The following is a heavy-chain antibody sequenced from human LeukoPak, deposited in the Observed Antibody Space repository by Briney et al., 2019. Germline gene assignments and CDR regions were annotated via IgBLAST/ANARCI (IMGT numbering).Heavy chain of an antibody. V-gene: IGHV3-30*18. CDR1: GFTFSSYG. J-gene: IGHJ4*02. CDR3: AKVSGDSSGYYYFDY. D-gene: IGHD3-22*01. CDR2: ISYDGSNK. Sequence: GRSLRLSCAASGFTFSSYGMHWVRQAPGKGLEWEAVISYDGSNKYYADSVKGRFTISRDNSKNTLYLQMNSLRAEDTAVYYCAKVSGDSSGYYYFDYWGQGTLVTVSS.